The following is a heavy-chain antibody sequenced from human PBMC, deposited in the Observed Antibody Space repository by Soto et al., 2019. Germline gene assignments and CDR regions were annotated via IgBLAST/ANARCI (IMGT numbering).Heavy chain of an antibody. V-gene: IGHV3-48*02. Sequence: EAQLVESGGGLVQPGGSLRLSCAASGFTFATYSMNWVRQAPGKGLEWVSYISDSSATRYYADSVTGRFTISRDNAKNSLYLQMNSLRDEDSALYYCARASGWYPPDAFEIWGQGTPVTVSS. J-gene: IGHJ3*02. CDR3: ARASGWYPPDAFEI. CDR2: ISDSSATR. D-gene: IGHD6-19*01. CDR1: GFTFATYS.